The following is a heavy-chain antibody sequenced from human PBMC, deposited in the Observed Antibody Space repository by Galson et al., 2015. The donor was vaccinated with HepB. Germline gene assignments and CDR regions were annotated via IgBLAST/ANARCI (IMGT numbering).Heavy chain of an antibody. CDR3: EGSHPDGSGTNDS. V-gene: IGHV1-69*10. Sequence: SVKVSCKASGGTFSSYTISWVRQAPGQGLEWMGGIIPILGLATYAQKFQGRVTITADKSTSTAYMDLSGLRSEDTAVYYCEGSHPDGSGTNDSWGQGTLVTVSS. CDR1: GGTFSSYT. J-gene: IGHJ4*02. CDR2: IIPILGLA. D-gene: IGHD3-10*01.